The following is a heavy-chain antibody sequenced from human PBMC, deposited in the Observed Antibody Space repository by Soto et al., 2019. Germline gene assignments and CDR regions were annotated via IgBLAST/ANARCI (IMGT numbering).Heavy chain of an antibody. CDR2: IKQDGGEK. J-gene: IGHJ4*02. CDR1: GFTFSGHW. CDR3: ARWETSDWYLGI. D-gene: IGHD6-19*01. Sequence: EVQLVESGGGLVQPGGSLRLSCAASGFTFSGHWMAWVRQAPGKGLEWVASIKQDGGEKYYVDSVKGRFTISRDNAKNSLDLEMISLRADDTALYYCARWETSDWYLGIWGQGTLVTVSS. V-gene: IGHV3-7*03.